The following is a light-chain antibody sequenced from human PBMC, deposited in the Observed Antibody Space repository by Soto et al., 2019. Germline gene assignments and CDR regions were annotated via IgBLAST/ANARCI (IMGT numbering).Light chain of an antibody. CDR2: DAS. CDR3: QQRNDWQVT. Sequence: EVVVSQSPATLSVSPGERATLSCRASESVGRHLAWYHQKPGQAPKLLIFDASTRATGVPARFSGSGSGTDFTLTISSLEPEDFAIYYCQQRNDWQVTFGQGTRLEIK. J-gene: IGKJ5*01. V-gene: IGKV3-11*01. CDR1: ESVGRH.